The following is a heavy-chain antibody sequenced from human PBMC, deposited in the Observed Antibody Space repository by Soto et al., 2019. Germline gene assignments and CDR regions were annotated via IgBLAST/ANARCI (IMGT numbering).Heavy chain of an antibody. V-gene: IGHV4-34*01. CDR1: GGSFSGYY. CDR3: ARGSRDYVWGSYRYYFDY. J-gene: IGHJ4*02. Sequence: PSETLSLTCAVYGGSFSGYYWSWIRQPPGKGLEWIGEINHSGSTNYNPSLKSRVTISVDTSKNQFSLKLSSVTAADTAVYYCARGSRDYVWGSYRYYFDYWGQGTLVTVS. CDR2: INHSGST. D-gene: IGHD3-16*02.